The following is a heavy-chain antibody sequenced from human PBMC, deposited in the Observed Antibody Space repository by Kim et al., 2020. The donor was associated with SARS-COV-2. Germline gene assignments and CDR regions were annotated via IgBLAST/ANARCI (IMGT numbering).Heavy chain of an antibody. D-gene: IGHD3-10*01. J-gene: IGHJ4*02. V-gene: IGHV3-23*01. CDR2: VLGSGGVT. Sequence: GGSLKLSCAASGFTFTSYAVSWVRKAPGKGLEWVSAVLGSGGVTYYTGSVKGRFTISRDNSKNTLFLEMNSLRVEDTAIYYCAREPYYSGSGSYPRYFDYWGQGTLVTVSS. CDR1: GFTFTSYA. CDR3: AREPYYSGSGSYPRYFDY.